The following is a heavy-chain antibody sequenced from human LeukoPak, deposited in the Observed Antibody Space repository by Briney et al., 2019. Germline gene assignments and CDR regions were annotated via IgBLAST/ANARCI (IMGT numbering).Heavy chain of an antibody. CDR2: IYYSGCT. J-gene: IGHJ4*02. D-gene: IGHD5-18*01. CDR3: ARCSWAYGYHYFDY. V-gene: IGHV4-31*03. CDR1: GGSISSGGYY. Sequence: PSETLSLTCTVSGGSISSGGYYWTWIRQHPGKGLEWIGYIYYSGCTYYNPSLRSRVAISLDTSKSQFSLKLSSVTAADTAVYYCARCSWAYGYHYFDYWGQGTLVTVSS.